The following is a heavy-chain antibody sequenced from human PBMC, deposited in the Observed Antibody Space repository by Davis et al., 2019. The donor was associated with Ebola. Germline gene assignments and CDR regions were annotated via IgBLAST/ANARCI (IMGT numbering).Heavy chain of an antibody. CDR3: ARVAYDYVWGSYRPDAFDI. CDR1: GGSFSGYY. V-gene: IGHV4-34*01. CDR2: INHSGST. Sequence: PSETLSLTCAVYGGSFSGYYWSWIRQPPGKGLEWIGEINHSGSTNYNPSLKSRVTISVDTSKNQFSLKLSSVTAADTAVYYCARVAYDYVWGSYRPDAFDIWGQGTMVTVSS. D-gene: IGHD3-16*02. J-gene: IGHJ3*02.